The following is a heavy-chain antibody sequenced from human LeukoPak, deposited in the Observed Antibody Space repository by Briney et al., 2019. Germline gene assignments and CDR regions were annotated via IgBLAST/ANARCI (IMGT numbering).Heavy chain of an antibody. V-gene: IGHV3-48*03. J-gene: IGHJ6*02. CDR1: GFTFSCYE. CDR2: ISSSGSTI. Sequence: GGSLRLSCAASGFTFSCYEMNWVRQAPGRGLEWVSYISSSGSTIYYADSVKGRFTTSRDNAKNSLYLQMNSLRAEDTAVYYCASSIQLWSYGMDVWGQGTTVTVSS. CDR3: ASSIQLWSYGMDV. D-gene: IGHD5-18*01.